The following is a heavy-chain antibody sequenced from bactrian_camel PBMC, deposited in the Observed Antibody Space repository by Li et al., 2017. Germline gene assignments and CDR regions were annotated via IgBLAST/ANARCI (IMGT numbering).Heavy chain of an antibody. J-gene: IGHJ4*01. V-gene: IGHV3S53*01. CDR1: AYTYSM. CDR2: IDNDGST. D-gene: IGHD1*01. Sequence: HVQLVESGGGSVQAGGSLRLSCAASAYTYSMGWIRQAPGQDREGVAVIDNDGSTNYADSAKGRFTISRDDARNTLYLQMDSLKTEDTAVYYCATGSTAKIGRYTPAGQGTQVTVS.